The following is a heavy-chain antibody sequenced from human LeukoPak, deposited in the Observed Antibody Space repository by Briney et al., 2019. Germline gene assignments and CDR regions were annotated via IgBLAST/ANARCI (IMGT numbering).Heavy chain of an antibody. V-gene: IGHV3-23*01. CDR1: GFTINTYA. J-gene: IGHJ4*02. Sequence: GGSLTLSCAASGFTINTYALAWVRQAPGKGLEWVSGISGSGGSTNYADSVKGRLTISRDNSKKTLYLHMNSLRAEDTATYYCAKAVLAANWDTYYFDYWGQGTLVTVSS. CDR2: ISGSGGST. CDR3: AKAVLAANWDTYYFDY. D-gene: IGHD7-27*01.